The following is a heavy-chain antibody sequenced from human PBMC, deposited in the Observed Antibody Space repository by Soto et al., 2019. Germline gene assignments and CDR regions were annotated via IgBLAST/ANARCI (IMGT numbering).Heavy chain of an antibody. CDR1: GFSIPDYG. CDR3: TRWNGVGDS. J-gene: IGHJ4*02. V-gene: IGHV3-23*01. Sequence: EVQLLESGGGSVQPGGSLKLSCGGSGFSIPDYGVTWVRQPPGKGLEWVSGFTGGHGKTFYADSVRGRFTLSREDSRKTVYLQLASLRVEDTAVYYCTRWNGVGDSWGQGTLVIVAS. D-gene: IGHD1-1*01. CDR2: FTGGHGKT.